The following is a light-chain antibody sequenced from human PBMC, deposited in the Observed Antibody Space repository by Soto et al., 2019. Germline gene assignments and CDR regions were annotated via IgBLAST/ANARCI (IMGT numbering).Light chain of an antibody. J-gene: IGKJ1*01. V-gene: IGKV2-28*01. CDR3: MQALQTPRT. CDR2: LAS. Sequence: EIVMTQSPLSLTVTPGEPASISGKSSQSLQHNNGNTLLDWYMQKPGQSPQLLIYLASRRAPGAPDRVSGSGSGTDFTLRISTVEADDAAIYYCMQALQTPRTFGQGTKLEI. CDR1: QSLQHNNGNTL.